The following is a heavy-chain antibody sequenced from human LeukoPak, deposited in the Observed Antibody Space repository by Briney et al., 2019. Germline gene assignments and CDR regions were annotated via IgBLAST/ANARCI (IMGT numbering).Heavy chain of an antibody. D-gene: IGHD2-15*01. CDR3: ARARLYCSGGSCYPVFYYYGMDV. V-gene: IGHV4-34*01. J-gene: IGHJ6*02. CDR1: GGSISSGGYS. Sequence: SETLSLTCAVSGGSISSGGYSWSWIRQPPGKGLEWIGEINHSGSTNYNPSLKSRVTISVDTSKNQFSLKLSSVTAADTAVYYCARARLYCSGGSCYPVFYYYGMDVWGQGTTVTVSS. CDR2: INHSGST.